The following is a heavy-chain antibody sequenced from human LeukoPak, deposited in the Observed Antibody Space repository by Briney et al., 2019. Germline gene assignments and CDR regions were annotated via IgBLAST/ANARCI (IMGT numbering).Heavy chain of an antibody. CDR1: GNSFTGYY. CDR3: ARESGEEYYDSSGSAFDI. V-gene: IGHV1-2*02. Sequence: ASVKVSCKASGNSFTGYYIHWVRQAPGQGLEWTGWINPDGGDTNYAQKFQGRVTMTRDTSISTAYMELSRLRSDDTAVYYCARESGEEYYDSSGSAFDIWGQGTMVTVSS. J-gene: IGHJ3*02. CDR2: INPDGGDT. D-gene: IGHD3-22*01.